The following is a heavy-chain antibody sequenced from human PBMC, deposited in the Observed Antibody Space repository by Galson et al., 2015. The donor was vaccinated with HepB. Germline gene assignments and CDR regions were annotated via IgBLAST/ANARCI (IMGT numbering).Heavy chain of an antibody. CDR3: ATQKIVGATTRLDSDY. Sequence: SVKVSCKVSGYTLTELSMHWVRQAPGKGLEWMGGFDPEDGETIYAQKFQGRVTMTEDTSTDTAYMELSSLRSEDTAVYYCATQKIVGATTRLDSDYWGQGTLVTVSS. CDR2: FDPEDGET. CDR1: GYTLTELS. V-gene: IGHV1-24*01. D-gene: IGHD1-26*01. J-gene: IGHJ4*02.